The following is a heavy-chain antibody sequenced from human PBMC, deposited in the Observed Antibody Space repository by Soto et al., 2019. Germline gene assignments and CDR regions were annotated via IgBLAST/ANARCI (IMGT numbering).Heavy chain of an antibody. D-gene: IGHD3-22*01. CDR3: ARDNGYYDYDY. J-gene: IGHJ4*02. Sequence: GGSLRLSCAASGFTFSSYAMHWVRQAPGKGLEWVAVTSYDGSNKYYADSVKGRFTISRDNSKNTLYLQMSSLRAEDTAVYYCARDNGYYDYDYWGQGTLVTVSS. CDR2: TSYDGSNK. V-gene: IGHV3-30-3*01. CDR1: GFTFSSYA.